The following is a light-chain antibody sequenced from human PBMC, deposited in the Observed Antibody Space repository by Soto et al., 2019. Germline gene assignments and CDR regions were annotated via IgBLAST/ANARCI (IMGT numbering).Light chain of an antibody. J-gene: IGKJ2*01. CDR1: QSIRSW. CDR3: QEYKSYST. CDR2: KAS. Sequence: DIQMTQSPSTLSASVGDRVTITCRASQSIRSWLAWYQQKPGKAPKLLIYKASSLESGVPSRFSGSGSGTEFTLTISSLQPDDFATYYCQEYKSYSTFGQGPKLEIK. V-gene: IGKV1-5*03.